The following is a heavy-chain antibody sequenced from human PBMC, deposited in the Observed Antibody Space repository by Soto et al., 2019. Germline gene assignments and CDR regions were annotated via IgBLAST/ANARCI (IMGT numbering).Heavy chain of an antibody. CDR3: ARHTSLAPNFDS. CDR2: IYLGYSDT. V-gene: IGHV5-51*01. Sequence: PGESLKISCKGSGYSFTRYWIGWVRQMPGKGMEWMGIIYLGYSDTSYNPSFHGKVTTLSDNSISTAFPHWLSPMASDTAMYYCARHTSLAPNFDSWGQGTLVTVSS. J-gene: IGHJ4*02. CDR1: GYSFTRYW.